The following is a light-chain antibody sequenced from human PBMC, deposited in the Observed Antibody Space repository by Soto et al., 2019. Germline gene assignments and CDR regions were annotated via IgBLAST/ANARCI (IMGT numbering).Light chain of an antibody. Sequence: TITCQASQDINTYLNWYQQKPGQAPNLLIYAASSLQSGVPSRFSGSGSGTDLTLTINSLHTEDFATYYCQQSYSTPITFGQGTRLEI. CDR2: AAS. V-gene: IGKV1-39*01. CDR3: QQSYSTPIT. CDR1: QDINTY. J-gene: IGKJ5*01.